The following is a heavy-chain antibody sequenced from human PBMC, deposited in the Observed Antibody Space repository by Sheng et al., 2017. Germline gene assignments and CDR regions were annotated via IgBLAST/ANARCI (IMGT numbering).Heavy chain of an antibody. D-gene: IGHD1-26*01. V-gene: IGHV4-38-2*01. CDR1: GYSISSGYY. CDR3: ARGGSGSYGNGWFDP. CDR2: IYHSGST. Sequence: QVQLQESGPGLVKPSETLSLTCAVSGYSISSGYYWGWIRQPPGKGLEWIGSIYHSGSTYYNPSLKSRVTISVDTSKNQFSLKLSSVTAADTAVYYCARGGSGSYGNGWFDPWGQGTLVTVSS. J-gene: IGHJ5*02.